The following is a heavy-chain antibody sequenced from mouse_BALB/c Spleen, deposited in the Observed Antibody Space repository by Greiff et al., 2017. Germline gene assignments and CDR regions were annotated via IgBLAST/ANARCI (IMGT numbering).Heavy chain of an antibody. V-gene: IGHV3-6*02. D-gene: IGHD1-1*01. CDR3: AREVYGSSYGWFAY. J-gene: IGHJ3*01. Sequence: EVKLMESGPGLVKPSQSLSLTCSVTGYSITSGYYWNWIRQFPGNKLEWMGYISYDGSNNYNPSLKNRISITRDTSKNQFFLKLNSVTTEDTATYYCAREVYGSSYGWFAYWDQGALVTVSA. CDR2: ISYDGSN. CDR1: GYSITSGYY.